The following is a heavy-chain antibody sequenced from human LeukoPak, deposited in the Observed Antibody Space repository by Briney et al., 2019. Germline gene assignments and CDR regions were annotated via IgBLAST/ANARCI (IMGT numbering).Heavy chain of an antibody. CDR3: ASQWLRFFFTR. CDR1: GFSLSTYW. D-gene: IGHD5-12*01. V-gene: IGHV3-7*01. CDR2: INPGGTET. J-gene: IGHJ4*02. Sequence: GGSLRLSCAASGFSLSTYWVTWVRQAPGTGLEWVANINPGGTETYYVEPVKGRFTISRDNAKNLVYLQMNSLRAEDSDVYYCASQWLRFFFTRWGQGTMVTVSS.